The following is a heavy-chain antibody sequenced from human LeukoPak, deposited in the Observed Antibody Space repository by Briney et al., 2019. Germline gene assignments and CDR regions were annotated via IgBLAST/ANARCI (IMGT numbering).Heavy chain of an antibody. CDR2: IYYSGRT. J-gene: IGHJ4*02. D-gene: IGHD1-1*01. CDR3: ARHRWDGTFNFDY. CDR1: GGSISCSSDF. Sequence: PSETLSLTCTVSGGSISCSSDFWGWIRQPPGKGLEWIGSIYYSGRTYNNPSLKSRVTISVDTSKNQFSLKLSSVTAADTAVYYCARHRWDGTFNFDYWGQGTLVPVSS. V-gene: IGHV4-39*01.